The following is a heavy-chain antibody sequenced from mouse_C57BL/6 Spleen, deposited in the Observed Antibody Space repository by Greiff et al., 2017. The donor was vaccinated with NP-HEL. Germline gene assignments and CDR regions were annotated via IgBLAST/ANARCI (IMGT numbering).Heavy chain of an antibody. CDR1: GYTFTSYW. CDR2: IDPSDSYT. Sequence: QVQLQQPGAELVKPGASVKLSCKASGYTFTSYWMQWVKQRPGQGLEWIGEIDPSDSYTNYNQKFKGKATLTVDTSSSTAYMQLSSLTSEDSAVYYRARRGPYYFDYWGQGTTLTVSS. J-gene: IGHJ2*01. CDR3: ARRGPYYFDY. V-gene: IGHV1-50*01.